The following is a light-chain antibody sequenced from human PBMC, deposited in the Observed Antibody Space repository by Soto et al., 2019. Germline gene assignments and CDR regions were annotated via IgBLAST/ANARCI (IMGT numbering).Light chain of an antibody. V-gene: IGLV1-47*01. CDR2: RNN. CDR3: AAWDDSLSVV. J-gene: IGLJ2*01. Sequence: QSVLTQPPSASGTPGQRVTISCSGSSSNIGSNYVYWYQQLPGTAPKLLIYRNNQRPSGVPDRFSGSKSGTSASLAISGLRSEDEADYYCAAWDDSLSVVFGGGTKPPS. CDR1: SSNIGSNY.